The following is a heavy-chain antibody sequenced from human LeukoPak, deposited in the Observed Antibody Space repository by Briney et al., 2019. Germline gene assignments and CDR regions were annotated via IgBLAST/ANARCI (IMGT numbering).Heavy chain of an antibody. CDR3: AKGTNNGRPNSFSPHGMDV. J-gene: IGHJ6*02. CDR1: GFTVSSKY. D-gene: IGHD2-8*01. Sequence: PGGSLRLSCAASGFTVSSKYMSWVRQAPGKGLEWVSVIYSGGSTYYADSVKGRFTISRDNSKNTLYLQINSLRAEDTALYYCAKGTNNGRPNSFSPHGMDVWGQGTTVTVSS. CDR2: IYSGGST. V-gene: IGHV3-53*01.